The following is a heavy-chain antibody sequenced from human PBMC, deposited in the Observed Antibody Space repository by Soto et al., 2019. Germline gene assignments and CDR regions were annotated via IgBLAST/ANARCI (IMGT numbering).Heavy chain of an antibody. CDR1: GGSINTYY. J-gene: IGHJ4*01. D-gene: IGHD3-10*01. CDR2: IYSGGST. Sequence: QVQLQEWGPGLVKPSETLSLTCTVSGGSINTYYWSWIRQAAGKGLEWIGRIYSGGSTNYNPSLMSRVSVSVDMSKNQCSLKLSSVTAADTAVYYWARGPGGFGEFSLDYWGHGTLVTVSS. CDR3: ARGPGGFGEFSLDY. V-gene: IGHV4-4*07.